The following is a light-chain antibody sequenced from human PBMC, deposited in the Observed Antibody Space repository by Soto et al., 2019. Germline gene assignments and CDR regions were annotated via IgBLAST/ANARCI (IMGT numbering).Light chain of an antibody. J-gene: IGLJ1*01. CDR3: GSYTSSSTLV. V-gene: IGLV2-14*01. CDR2: EVS. CDR1: SSDVGGYNY. Sequence: QSALTQPASVSGSPGQSITISCTGTSSDVGGYNYVSWYQQHPGKAPKLMIYEVSNRPSGVSNRFSGSKSGNTASRTISGRKADDEAGYYCGSYTSSSTLVFGTGTQLTVL.